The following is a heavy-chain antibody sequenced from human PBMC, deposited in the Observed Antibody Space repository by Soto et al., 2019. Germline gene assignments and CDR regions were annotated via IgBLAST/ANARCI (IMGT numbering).Heavy chain of an antibody. V-gene: IGHV1-3*01. CDR2: IDAGNGNT. Sequence: EGRASVKVSCKASGYSFSMYAMHWVRQAPRQTLEWMGWIDAGNGNTNYSQKFQGRVTITRDTSASTAYLDLSSLRSEDTAIYYCARLQVSATPYYFDFWGPGTLVTVSS. D-gene: IGHD2-15*01. J-gene: IGHJ4*02. CDR1: GYSFSMYA. CDR3: ARLQVSATPYYFDF.